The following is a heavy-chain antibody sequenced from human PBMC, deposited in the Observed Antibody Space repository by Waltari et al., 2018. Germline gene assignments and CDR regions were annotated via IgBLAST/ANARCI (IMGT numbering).Heavy chain of an antibody. D-gene: IGHD3-16*02. CDR1: GGSFSDYH. V-gene: IGHV4-34*02. Sequence: QVQLQQWGAGLLKPSETLSLTCAVYGGSFSDYHWTWTRQPPGKGLEWIGESNHRGRADYSPSLKSRVAISLGSSKRQFSLTLSSVTAADTAVYYCARVLLRWGSYRSYFGMDVWGQGTTVFVSS. CDR3: ARVLLRWGSYRSYFGMDV. J-gene: IGHJ6*02. CDR2: SNHRGRA.